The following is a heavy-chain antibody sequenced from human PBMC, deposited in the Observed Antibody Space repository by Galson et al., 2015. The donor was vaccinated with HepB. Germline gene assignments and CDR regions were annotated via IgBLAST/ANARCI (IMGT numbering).Heavy chain of an antibody. J-gene: IGHJ6*03. CDR2: IIPIFGTA. CDR3: ARVEEDASGNYYRGPGDYNYYYMDV. CDR1: GGTFTSYA. D-gene: IGHD3-10*01. V-gene: IGHV1-69*13. Sequence: SVKVSCKASGGTFTSYAISWVRQAPGQGLEWMGGIIPIFGTANYAQKFQGRVTITADESTRTAYMELSSLRSEDTAVYYCARVEEDASGNYYRGPGDYNYYYMDVWGKGTTVTVSS.